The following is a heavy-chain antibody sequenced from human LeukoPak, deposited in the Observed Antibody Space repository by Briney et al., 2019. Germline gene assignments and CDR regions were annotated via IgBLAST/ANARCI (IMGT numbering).Heavy chain of an antibody. Sequence: PGGSLRLSCAASGFTFSSYAMSWVRQAPGKGLEWVSAISGSGGSTYYADSVKGRLTISRDNSKNTLYLQMNSLRAEDTAVYYCAKDSVAATVNWFDPWGQGTLVTVSS. J-gene: IGHJ5*02. CDR1: GFTFSSYA. CDR3: AKDSVAATVNWFDP. D-gene: IGHD2-15*01. CDR2: ISGSGGST. V-gene: IGHV3-23*01.